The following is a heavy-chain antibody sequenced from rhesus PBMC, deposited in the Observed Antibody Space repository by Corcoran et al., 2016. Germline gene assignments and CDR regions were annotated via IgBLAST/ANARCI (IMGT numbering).Heavy chain of an antibody. D-gene: IGHD5-24*01. Sequence: QVQLQESGPGLVKPSATLSLTCAVSGSSISRSCWHWIRQPPGKGLEWIGENSGNSGGTNYNPSLKSRVTISKDASKNRCSLKLSSVTAADTAVYYCAREYSGYSYNDYWGQGVLVTISS. CDR2: NSGNSGGT. V-gene: IGHV4-80*01. J-gene: IGHJ4*01. CDR1: GSSISRSC. CDR3: AREYSGYSYNDY.